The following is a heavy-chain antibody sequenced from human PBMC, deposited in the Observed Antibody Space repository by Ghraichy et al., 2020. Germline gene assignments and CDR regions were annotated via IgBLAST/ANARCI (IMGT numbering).Heavy chain of an antibody. D-gene: IGHD3-22*01. Sequence: SETLSLTCTVSGGSISSGGYYWSWIRQHPGKGLEWIGYIYYSGSTYYNPSLKSRVTISVDTSKNQFSLKLSSVTAADTAVYYCARLVSSGYYPEYFQHWGQGTLVTVSS. CDR1: GGSISSGGYY. J-gene: IGHJ1*01. V-gene: IGHV4-31*03. CDR2: IYYSGST. CDR3: ARLVSSGYYPEYFQH.